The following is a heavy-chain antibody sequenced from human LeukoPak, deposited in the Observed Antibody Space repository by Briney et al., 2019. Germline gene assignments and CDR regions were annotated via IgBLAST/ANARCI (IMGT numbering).Heavy chain of an antibody. Sequence: EASVKVSCKSSGYTFTDYYMNWVRQAPGQGLQWMGWINPNNGDTNYAQNFQGRVTMTRDTSISTAYMELSRLRSEDTAVYYCARAPSSSSHFDYWGQGTLVTVSS. J-gene: IGHJ4*02. D-gene: IGHD6-6*01. CDR3: ARAPSSSSHFDY. CDR2: INPNNGDT. CDR1: GYTFTDYY. V-gene: IGHV1-2*02.